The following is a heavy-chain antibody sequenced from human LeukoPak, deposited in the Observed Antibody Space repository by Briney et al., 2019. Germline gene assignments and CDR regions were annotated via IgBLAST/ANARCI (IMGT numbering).Heavy chain of an antibody. CDR1: GYTFTSYY. V-gene: IGHV1-46*01. J-gene: IGHJ4*02. D-gene: IGHD6-6*01. CDR2: INPSGGST. Sequence: ASVKVSCKASGYTFTSYYMHWVRQAPGQGLEWMRIINPSGGSTSYAQKFQGRVTMTRDTSTSTVYMELSSLRSEDTAVYYCARERSDISSSWRGYFDYWGQGTLVTVSS. CDR3: ARERSDISSSWRGYFDY.